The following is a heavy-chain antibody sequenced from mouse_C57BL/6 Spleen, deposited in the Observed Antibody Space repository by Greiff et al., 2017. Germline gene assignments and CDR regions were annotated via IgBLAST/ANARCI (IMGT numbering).Heavy chain of an antibody. Sequence: QVQLQQPGTELVKPGASVKLSCKASGYTFTSYWMHWVKQRPGQGLEWIGNINPSNGGTNYNEKFKSKATLTVDKSSSTAYMQLSSLPSEDSAVYYCAREATTDWYFDVWGTGTTVTVSS. D-gene: IGHD1-1*01. CDR2: INPSNGGT. V-gene: IGHV1-53*01. CDR3: AREATTDWYFDV. CDR1: GYTFTSYW. J-gene: IGHJ1*03.